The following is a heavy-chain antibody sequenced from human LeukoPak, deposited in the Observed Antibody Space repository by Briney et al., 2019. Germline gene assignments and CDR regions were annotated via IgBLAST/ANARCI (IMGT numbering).Heavy chain of an antibody. CDR3: ARGDFGETNTAFDV. J-gene: IGHJ3*01. CDR2: INPNSAST. V-gene: IGHV1-8*03. D-gene: IGHD4-17*01. CDR1: GYTFTDYD. Sequence: GASVKLSCKTSGYTFTDYDVHWVRQAPGQGLEWMGWINPNSASTNYAQRLQGRVTFTRDTSLSIAYMELSSLTSEDAAVYFCARGDFGETNTAFDVWGQGTLDAVSS.